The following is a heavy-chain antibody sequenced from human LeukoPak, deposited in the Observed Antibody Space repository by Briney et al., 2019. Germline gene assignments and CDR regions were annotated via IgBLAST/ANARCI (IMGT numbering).Heavy chain of an antibody. V-gene: IGHV3-15*01. D-gene: IGHD2-21*02. CDR2: IKSKTDGGTT. Sequence: GGSLRLSCAASGFTSSNAWVSWVRQAPGKGLEWVGRIKSKTDGGTTDYAAPVKGRFTISRDDSKNTLYLQMNSLKTEDTAVYYCTTYYCGGVCPGDYWGQGTLVTVSS. J-gene: IGHJ4*02. CDR3: TTYYCGGVCPGDY. CDR1: GFTSSNAW.